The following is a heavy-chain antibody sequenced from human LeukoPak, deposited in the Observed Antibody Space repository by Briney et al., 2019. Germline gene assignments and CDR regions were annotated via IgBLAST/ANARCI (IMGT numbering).Heavy chain of an antibody. D-gene: IGHD5-18*01. Sequence: ASVKVSCKASGYTFTIYYIHWVRQAPGQGLEWMGWISAYNGNTNYAQKLQGRVTMTTDTSTSTAYMELRSLRSDDTAVYYCARGTLGYSYGSPFDYWGQGTLVTVSS. CDR1: GYTFTIYY. J-gene: IGHJ4*02. CDR3: ARGTLGYSYGSPFDY. CDR2: ISAYNGNT. V-gene: IGHV1-18*04.